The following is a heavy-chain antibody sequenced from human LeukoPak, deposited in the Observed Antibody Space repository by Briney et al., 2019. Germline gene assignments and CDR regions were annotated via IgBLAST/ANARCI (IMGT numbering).Heavy chain of an antibody. V-gene: IGHV4-59*01. CDR2: IYYSGST. Sequence: SETLSLTCTVSGGSISSYYWSWIRKPPGKGLEWIGYIYYSGSTNYNPSLKSRVTISVDTSKNQFSLKLSSVTAADTAVYYCARAAYYDFWSGYYRAQNWFDPWGQGTLVTVSS. CDR1: GGSISSYY. CDR3: ARAAYYDFWSGYYRAQNWFDP. J-gene: IGHJ5*02. D-gene: IGHD3-3*01.